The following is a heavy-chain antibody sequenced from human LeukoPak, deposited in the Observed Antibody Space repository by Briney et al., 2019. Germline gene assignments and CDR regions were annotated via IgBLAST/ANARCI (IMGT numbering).Heavy chain of an antibody. CDR2: VKQDGSET. CDR3: ASLTDIEAGAVRY. CDR1: GFRFSSYW. J-gene: IGHJ4*02. D-gene: IGHD1-26*01. V-gene: IGHV3-7*02. Sequence: GGSLRLSCTASGFRFSSYWMAWVRQAPGKGLEWVANVKQDGSETYYVDSVKGRFTIPRANTKNSLYLQMNSLRAEDTAVYYCASLTDIEAGAVRYWGQGTLVTVSS.